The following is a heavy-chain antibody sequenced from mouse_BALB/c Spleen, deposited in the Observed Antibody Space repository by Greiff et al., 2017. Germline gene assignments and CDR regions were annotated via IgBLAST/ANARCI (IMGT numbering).Heavy chain of an antibody. V-gene: IGHV5-9-4*01. Sequence: EVQGVESGGGLVKPGGSLKLSCAASGFTFSSYAMSWVRQSPEKRLEWVAEISSGGSYTYYPDTVTGRFTISRDNAKNTLYLEMSSLRSEDTAMYYCAKVYYDYDGGYFDYWGQGTTLTVSS. J-gene: IGHJ2*01. CDR1: GFTFSSYA. D-gene: IGHD2-4*01. CDR3: AKVYYDYDGGYFDY. CDR2: ISSGGSYT.